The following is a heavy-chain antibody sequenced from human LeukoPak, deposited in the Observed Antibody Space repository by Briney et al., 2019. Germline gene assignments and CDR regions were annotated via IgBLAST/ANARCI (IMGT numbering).Heavy chain of an antibody. J-gene: IGHJ4*02. CDR3: AKDKIRYCSSTSCYRSFDY. V-gene: IGHV3-23*01. CDR1: GFTFSSYA. CDR2: ISGSGGST. D-gene: IGHD2-2*01. Sequence: GGSLRLSCAASGFTFSSYAMSWVRQAPGKGLEWVSAISGSGGSTYYADSVKGRFTISRDNSKNTPYLQMNSLRAEDTAVYYCAKDKIRYCSSTSCYRSFDYWGQGTLVTVSS.